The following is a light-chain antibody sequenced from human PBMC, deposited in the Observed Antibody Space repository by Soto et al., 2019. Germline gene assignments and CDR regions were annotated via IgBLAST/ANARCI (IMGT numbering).Light chain of an antibody. Sequence: DIQMTQSPSTLSASAGDRVTITCRASQVIRTWVSWYQQKPGKAPKLLIYRESTLESGVSARFSGSRSGPDFTLTISSLQPDDFATYYCQQYDDYPWTFGQGTKVDIK. J-gene: IGKJ1*01. CDR3: QQYDDYPWT. CDR2: RES. V-gene: IGKV1-5*03. CDR1: QVIRTW.